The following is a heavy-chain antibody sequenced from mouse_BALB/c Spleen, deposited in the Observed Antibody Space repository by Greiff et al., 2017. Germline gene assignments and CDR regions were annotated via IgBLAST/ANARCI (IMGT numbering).Heavy chain of an antibody. CDR1: GYTFTSYW. D-gene: IGHD1-1*02. CDR2: IYPGDGDT. J-gene: IGHJ4*01. V-gene: IGHV1-87*01. CDR3: ARGGIYGHYYAMDY. Sequence: QVHVKQSGAELARPGASVKLSCKASGYTFTSYWMQWVKQRPGQGLEWIGAIYPGDGDTRYTQKFKGKATLTADKSSSTAYMQLSSLASEDSAVYYCARGGIYGHYYAMDYWGQGTSVTVSS.